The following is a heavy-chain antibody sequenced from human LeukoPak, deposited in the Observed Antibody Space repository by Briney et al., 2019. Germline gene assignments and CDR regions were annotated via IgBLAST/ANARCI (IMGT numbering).Heavy chain of an antibody. D-gene: IGHD3-10*01. CDR1: GFTFSSYG. Sequence: GGSLRLSCAASGFTFSSYGMHWVRQAPGKGLEWVAVISYDGSNIFYTDSVKGRFTISRDNSKNTPYLQMNSLRAEDTAVYYCARHSGSYYIPDLDYWGQGTLVTVSS. V-gene: IGHV3-30*03. CDR2: ISYDGSNI. J-gene: IGHJ4*02. CDR3: ARHSGSYYIPDLDY.